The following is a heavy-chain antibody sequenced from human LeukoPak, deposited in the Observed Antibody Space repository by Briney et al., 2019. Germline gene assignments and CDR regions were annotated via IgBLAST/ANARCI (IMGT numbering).Heavy chain of an antibody. CDR3: ARGEGFDDSSSNLLDY. Sequence: SQTLSLTCTVSGGSISSGGYYWSWIRQHPGKGLEWIGYIYYSGSTYYNPSLKSRVTISVDTSKNQFSLKLSSVTAADTAVYYCARGEGFDDSSSNLLDYWGQGTLVTVSS. CDR2: IYYSGST. D-gene: IGHD3-22*01. J-gene: IGHJ4*02. CDR1: GGSISSGGYY. V-gene: IGHV4-31*03.